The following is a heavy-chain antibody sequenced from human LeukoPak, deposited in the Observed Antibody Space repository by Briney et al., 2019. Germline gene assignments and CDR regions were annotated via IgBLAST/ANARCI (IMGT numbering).Heavy chain of an antibody. Sequence: TSQTLSLTCTVSGGSISSGSYYWSWIRQPAGKGLEWIGRIYTSGSTNYHPSLKSRVTISVDTSKNQFSLKLSSVTAADTAVYYCARSPLYYDSSGYYGRDYWGQGTLVTVSS. CDR2: IYTSGST. J-gene: IGHJ4*02. V-gene: IGHV4-61*02. D-gene: IGHD3-22*01. CDR1: GGSISSGSYY. CDR3: ARSPLYYDSSGYYGRDY.